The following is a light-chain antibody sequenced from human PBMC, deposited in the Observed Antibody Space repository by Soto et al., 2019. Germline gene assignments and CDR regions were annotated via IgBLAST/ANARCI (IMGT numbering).Light chain of an antibody. CDR2: GAP. J-gene: IGKJ1*01. CDR3: QQYGSSGT. Sequence: EIVLTRSPSTLSLSQFGISTLSCRASQSVSNNYLAWYQQKPGQAPRLLIYGAPNRATGIPDRFSGSGSGTDFTLTISRLEPEDFAVYYCQQYGSSGTFGQGTKVDI. V-gene: IGKV3-20*01. CDR1: QSVSNNY.